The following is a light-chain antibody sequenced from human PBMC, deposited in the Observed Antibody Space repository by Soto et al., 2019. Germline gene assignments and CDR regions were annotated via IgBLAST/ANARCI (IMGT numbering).Light chain of an antibody. Sequence: DIQMTQSPSSVSASVGDRVTITCRASQDIRNELAWYQHKPGRAPQRLIYVASTLQSGVPSRFXGSASGTEFTLTISSLQPEDFATYYCLQHNNYPPLTFGGGTKVEIK. CDR1: QDIRNE. J-gene: IGKJ4*01. V-gene: IGKV1-17*01. CDR3: LQHNNYPPLT. CDR2: VAS.